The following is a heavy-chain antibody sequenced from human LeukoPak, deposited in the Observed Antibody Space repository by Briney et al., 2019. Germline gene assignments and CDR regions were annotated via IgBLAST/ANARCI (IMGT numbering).Heavy chain of an antibody. CDR1: GFTFSSYG. CDR2: IWYDGSNK. V-gene: IGHV3-33*01. CDR3: ARDRGSGYYMSNDY. Sequence: GGSLRLSCAASGFTFSSYGMHWVRQAPGKGLEWVAVIWYDGSNKYYADSVKGRFTISRDNSKSTLYLQMDSLRAEDTAVYYCARDRGSGYYMSNDYWGQGTLVTVSS. D-gene: IGHD3-22*01. J-gene: IGHJ4*02.